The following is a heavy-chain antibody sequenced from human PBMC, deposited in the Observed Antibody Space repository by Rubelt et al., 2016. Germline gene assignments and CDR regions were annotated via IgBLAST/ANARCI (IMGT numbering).Heavy chain of an antibody. J-gene: IGHJ3*02. CDR2: IYYSGST. CDR3: ARVYSSGWYYDAVDI. V-gene: IGHV4-59*01. CDR1: GGSISSYY. D-gene: IGHD6-19*01. Sequence: GPGLVKPSETLSLTCTVSGGSISSYYWSWIRQPPGKGLEWIGYIYYSGSTNYNPSLKSRVTISVDTSKNQFSLKLSSVTAADTAVYYCARVYSSGWYYDAVDIWGQGTMVTVSS.